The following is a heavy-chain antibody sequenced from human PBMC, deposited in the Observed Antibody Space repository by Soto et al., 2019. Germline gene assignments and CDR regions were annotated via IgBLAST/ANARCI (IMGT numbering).Heavy chain of an antibody. Sequence: QVQLVQSGAEVKEPGASVKVSCKTSGYTFTAYYMHWVRQAPGQGLKWMGWVNPSSGDTDYAQDFQGRVTLTRDTSVNTVYMELSCLNSDDTALYYCARDRQYGDYGYSFDFWGQGTLVTVSS. J-gene: IGHJ4*02. CDR1: GYTFTAYY. D-gene: IGHD4-17*01. CDR3: ARDRQYGDYGYSFDF. V-gene: IGHV1-2*02. CDR2: VNPSSGDT.